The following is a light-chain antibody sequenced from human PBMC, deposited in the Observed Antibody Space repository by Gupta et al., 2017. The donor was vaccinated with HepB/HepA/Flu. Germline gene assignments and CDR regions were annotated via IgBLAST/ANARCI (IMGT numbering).Light chain of an antibody. CDR3: QAWDSSTVV. CDR1: KLGDKY. CDR2: QDS. J-gene: IGLJ2*01. V-gene: IGLV3-1*01. Sequence: SYDLTQPPSLSVSPGQTASIPCSGDKLGDKYVCWYQQKSGQSPVLVIYQDSKRPSGIPERFSGSNSGNTATLTISGTQALDEADYYCQAWDSSTVVFGGGTKLTVL.